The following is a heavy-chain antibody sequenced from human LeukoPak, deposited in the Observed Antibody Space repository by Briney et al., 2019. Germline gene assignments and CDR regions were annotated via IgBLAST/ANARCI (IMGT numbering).Heavy chain of an antibody. CDR2: IYYSGST. V-gene: IGHV4-39*07. CDR1: GGSISSSSYY. J-gene: IGHJ5*02. D-gene: IGHD1-26*01. Sequence: KPSETLSLTCTVSGGSISSSSYYWGWIRQPPGKGLEWIVSIYYSGSTYYNPSLKSRFPISVDTSKHQFSLKLSSVTAADTAVYYCAREIVGATHLFDPWGQGTLVTVSS. CDR3: AREIVGATHLFDP.